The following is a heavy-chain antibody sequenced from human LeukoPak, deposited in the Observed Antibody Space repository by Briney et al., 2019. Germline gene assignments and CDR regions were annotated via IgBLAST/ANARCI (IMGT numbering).Heavy chain of an antibody. J-gene: IGHJ4*02. V-gene: IGHV1-69*13. Sequence: SVKVSCKASGGTFSSYAISWVRQAPGQGLEWMGGIIPIFGTANYAQKFQGRVTITADESTSTAYMELSSLRSEDTAVYYCARLGSSGKRGFDYWGQGTLVTVSS. CDR2: IIPIFGTA. CDR3: ARLGSSGKRGFDY. CDR1: GGTFSSYA. D-gene: IGHD6-19*01.